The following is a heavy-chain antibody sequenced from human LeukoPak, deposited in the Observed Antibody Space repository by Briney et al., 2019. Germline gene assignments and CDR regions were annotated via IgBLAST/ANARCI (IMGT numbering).Heavy chain of an antibody. Sequence: SETLSLTCTVSGGSISSYYWSWIRQPAGKGLEWIGRIYTSGSTSYNPSLKSRVTMSVDTSKNQFSLKLRSVTAADTAVYYCAREVRYYYDSSGSKGYFDYWGQGTLVTVSS. CDR3: AREVRYYYDSSGSKGYFDY. CDR2: IYTSGST. V-gene: IGHV4-4*07. CDR1: GGSISSYY. D-gene: IGHD3-22*01. J-gene: IGHJ4*02.